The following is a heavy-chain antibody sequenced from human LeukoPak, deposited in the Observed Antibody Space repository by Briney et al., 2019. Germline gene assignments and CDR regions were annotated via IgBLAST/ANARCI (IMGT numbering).Heavy chain of an antibody. V-gene: IGHV1-69*04. D-gene: IGHD4-11*01. Sequence: SVKVSCKASGGTFSSYAISLVRQAPGQGLEWMGRIIPILGIANYAQKFQGRVTITADKSTSTAYMELSSLRSEDTAVYYCARVGGHDYTQFRYYYYGMDLWGQGTTVTVSS. CDR2: IIPILGIA. J-gene: IGHJ6*02. CDR3: ARVGGHDYTQFRYYYYGMDL. CDR1: GGTFSSYA.